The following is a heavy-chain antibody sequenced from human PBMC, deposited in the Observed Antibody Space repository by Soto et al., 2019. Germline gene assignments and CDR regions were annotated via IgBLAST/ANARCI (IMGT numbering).Heavy chain of an antibody. CDR3: ATNGWGGYCSSTSCYFMFDY. Sequence: SETLSLTCAVSGGSISSGGYSWSWIRQPPGKGLEWIGYIYHSGSTYYNPSLKSRVTISVDRSKNQFSLKLSSVTAADTAVYYCATNGWGGYCSSTSCYFMFDYWGQGTLVTVSS. J-gene: IGHJ4*02. V-gene: IGHV4-30-2*01. D-gene: IGHD2-2*01. CDR2: IYHSGST. CDR1: GGSISSGGYS.